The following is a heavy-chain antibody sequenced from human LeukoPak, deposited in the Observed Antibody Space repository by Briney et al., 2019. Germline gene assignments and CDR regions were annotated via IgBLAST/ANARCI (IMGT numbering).Heavy chain of an antibody. CDR3: AREVTTVAYFDY. V-gene: IGHV4-31*03. CDR2: IYYSGST. D-gene: IGHD4-23*01. J-gene: IGHJ4*02. CDR1: GGSISSGGYY. Sequence: SQTLSLTCTVSGGSISSGGYYWSWTRQHPGKGLEWIGYIYYSGSTYYNPSLKSRVTISVDTSKNQFSLKLSSVTAADTAVYYCAREVTTVAYFDYWGQGTLVTVSS.